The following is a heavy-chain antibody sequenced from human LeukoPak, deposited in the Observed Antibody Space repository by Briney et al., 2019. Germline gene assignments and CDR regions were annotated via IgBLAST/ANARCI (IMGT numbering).Heavy chain of an antibody. V-gene: IGHV3-21*01. CDR1: GFTFSSYS. CDR3: AGVFVSMARFDP. CDR2: ISSSSSYI. J-gene: IGHJ5*02. D-gene: IGHD5/OR15-5a*01. Sequence: GGSLRLSCAASGFTFSSYSMNWVRQAPGKGLEWVSSISSSSSYIYYADSVKGRFTISRDNAKNSLYLQMNSLRAEDTAVYYCAGVFVSMARFDPWGQGTLVTVSS.